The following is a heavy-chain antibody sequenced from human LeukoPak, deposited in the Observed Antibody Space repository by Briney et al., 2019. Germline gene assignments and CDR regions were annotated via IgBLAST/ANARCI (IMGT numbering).Heavy chain of an antibody. CDR2: IKGKTDGGTI. Sequence: GGSLRLSCAASGFNFINAWISWVRQAPGKGMEWVGRIKGKTDGGTIDYAAPVKGRFTISRDDSRNTVFLQMNSLKTEDTAVYYCTTAREDYWGQGTLVTVSS. V-gene: IGHV3-15*01. CDR3: TTAREDY. CDR1: GFNFINAW. D-gene: IGHD1-26*01. J-gene: IGHJ4*02.